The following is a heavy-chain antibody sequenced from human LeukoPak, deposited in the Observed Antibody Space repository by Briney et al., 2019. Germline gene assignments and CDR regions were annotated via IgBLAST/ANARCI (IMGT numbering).Heavy chain of an antibody. CDR2: IYYSGST. Sequence: SDTLSLTCTVSGGSISSSSYYWGWIRQPPGKGLEWIGSIYYSGSTYYNPSLKSRVTISVDTSKNQFSLRLSSVTAADTAVYYCARWDSGSYSGYFDYWGQGTLVTVSS. V-gene: IGHV4-39*01. CDR1: GGSISSSSYY. J-gene: IGHJ4*02. CDR3: ARWDSGSYSGYFDY. D-gene: IGHD1-26*01.